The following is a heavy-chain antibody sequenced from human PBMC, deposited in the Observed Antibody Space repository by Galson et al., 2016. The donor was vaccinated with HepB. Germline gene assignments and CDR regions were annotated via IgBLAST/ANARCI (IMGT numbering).Heavy chain of an antibody. J-gene: IGHJ6*04. CDR1: GFTFSSYS. D-gene: IGHD5-18*01. CDR2: ISSSSSYI. Sequence: SLRLSCAASGFTFSSYSMNWVRQAPGKGLEWVSSISSSSSYIYYADSVKGRFTISRKNAKNSLYLQMNSLRAEDTAVFYCASRKRYGWFYYYCMDVWGKGTTVTVSS. V-gene: IGHV3-21*01. CDR3: ASRKRYGWFYYYCMDV.